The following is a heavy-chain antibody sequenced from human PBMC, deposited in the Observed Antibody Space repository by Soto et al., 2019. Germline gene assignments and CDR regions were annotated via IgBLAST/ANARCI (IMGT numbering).Heavy chain of an antibody. D-gene: IGHD6-19*01. CDR2: ISGSGVGT. J-gene: IGHJ4*02. CDR1: GFTFTSYA. CDR3: AKEGPSSSHSSGWYGY. V-gene: IGHV3-23*01. Sequence: GGSLRLSCAASGFTFTSYAMTWVRQARGKGLEWVSAISGSGVGTYYADSVKGRFTISRDNAKNTLYLQMNSLRAEDTAVYYCAKEGPSSSHSSGWYGYWGQGTLVTVSS.